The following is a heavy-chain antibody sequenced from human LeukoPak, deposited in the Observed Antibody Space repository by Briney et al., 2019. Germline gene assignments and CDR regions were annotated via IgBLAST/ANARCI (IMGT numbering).Heavy chain of an antibody. CDR3: ARALYDFWSGYYPGGY. Sequence: WASVKVSYKASGYTFTSYDINWVRQATGQGLEWMGWMNPNSGNTGYAQKFQGRVTMTRNTSISTAYMELSSLRSEDTAVYYCARALYDFWSGYYPGGYWGQGTLVTVSS. J-gene: IGHJ4*02. V-gene: IGHV1-8*01. D-gene: IGHD3-3*01. CDR2: MNPNSGNT. CDR1: GYTFTSYD.